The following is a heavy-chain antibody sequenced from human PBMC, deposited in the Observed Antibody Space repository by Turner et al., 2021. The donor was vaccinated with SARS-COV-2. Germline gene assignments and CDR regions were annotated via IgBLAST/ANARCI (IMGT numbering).Heavy chain of an antibody. CDR1: GGSISSSSYF. D-gene: IGHD3-10*01. Sequence: QLQESGPGLVKPSETLSLPCTVSGGSISSSSYFWGWIRQPPTKELEWIGSIYYSGTTSSTPSLKSRVSLSIDPSKNQFSMKLTSVTAADTALYFCARQAAGQGLDYWGRGILVTVSS. CDR2: IYYSGTT. V-gene: IGHV4-39*01. CDR3: ARQAAGQGLDY. J-gene: IGHJ4*02.